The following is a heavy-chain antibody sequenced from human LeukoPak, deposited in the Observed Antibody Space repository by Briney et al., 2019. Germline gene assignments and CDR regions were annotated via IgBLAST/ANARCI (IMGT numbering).Heavy chain of an antibody. J-gene: IGHJ4*02. Sequence: GSLRLSCAASGFTFSNYAMSWVRQAPGKGLEWVAAITGSGGNTYYADSVKGRFTISRDNSTNTVFLQMNSLRAEDTAVYYCAKWGDYDVLTGYYVSDYWGQGTLLTVSS. CDR3: AKWGDYDVLTGYYVSDY. CDR1: GFTFSNYA. D-gene: IGHD3-9*01. V-gene: IGHV3-23*01. CDR2: ITGSGGNT.